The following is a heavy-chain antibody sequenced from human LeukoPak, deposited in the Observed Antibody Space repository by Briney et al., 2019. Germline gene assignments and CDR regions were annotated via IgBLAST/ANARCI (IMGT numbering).Heavy chain of an antibody. D-gene: IGHD2-15*01. CDR2: IYPNSGAT. CDR1: GYTFTVNY. CDR3: AREQDYYYY. Sequence: ASVKVSFKASGYTFTVNYMHWVRQTPGQGLEWMGWIYPNSGATKYAQNFQDRVTMTRDTSISIVYMELSGLRSDDTAVYYCAREQDYYYYWGQGTLVTVSS. V-gene: IGHV1-2*02. J-gene: IGHJ4*02.